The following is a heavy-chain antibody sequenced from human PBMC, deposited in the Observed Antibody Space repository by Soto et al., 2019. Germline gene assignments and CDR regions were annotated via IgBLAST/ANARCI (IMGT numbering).Heavy chain of an antibody. V-gene: IGHV3-30*18. J-gene: IGHJ6*02. CDR3: AKEVTMVRGASYGMDV. CDR2: ISYDGSNK. D-gene: IGHD3-10*01. Sequence: QVQLVESGGGVVQPGRSLRLSCAASGFTFSSYGMHWVRQAPGKGLEWVAVISYDGSNKYYADSVKGRFTSSRDNSKNTLYLQMNSLRAEDTAVYYCAKEVTMVRGASYGMDVWGQGTTVTVSS. CDR1: GFTFSSYG.